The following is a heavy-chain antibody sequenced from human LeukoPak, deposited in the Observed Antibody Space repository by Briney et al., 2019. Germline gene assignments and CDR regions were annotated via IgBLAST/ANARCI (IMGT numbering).Heavy chain of an antibody. CDR1: GFTFSSYS. CDR2: ISSSSSYI. J-gene: IGHJ6*02. D-gene: IGHD3-3*01. CDR3: AREGNYDFWSGYLKDSYYGMDV. Sequence: GGSLRLSCAASGFTFSSYSMNWVRQAPGKGLEWVSSISSSSSYIYYADSVKGRFTISRDNAKNSLCLQMNSLRAEDTAVYYCAREGNYDFWSGYLKDSYYGMDVWGQGTTVTVSS. V-gene: IGHV3-21*01.